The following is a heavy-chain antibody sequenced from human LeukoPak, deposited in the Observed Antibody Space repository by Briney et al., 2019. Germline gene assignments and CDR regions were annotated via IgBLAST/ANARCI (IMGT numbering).Heavy chain of an antibody. CDR2: IYSGGST. D-gene: IGHD3-10*01. CDR1: GFTFSSYE. V-gene: IGHV3-66*01. Sequence: GGSLRLSCAASGFTFSSYEMNWVRQAPGKGLEWVSVIYSGGSTYYADSVKGRFTISRDNSKNTLYLQMNSLRAEDTAVYYCARDTSYYYGSGDYWGQGTLVTVSS. J-gene: IGHJ4*02. CDR3: ARDTSYYYGSGDY.